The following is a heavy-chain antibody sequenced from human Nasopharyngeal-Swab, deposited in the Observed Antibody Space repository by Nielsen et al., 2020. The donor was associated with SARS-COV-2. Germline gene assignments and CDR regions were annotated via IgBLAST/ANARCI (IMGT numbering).Heavy chain of an antibody. V-gene: IGHV3-53*01. CDR2: IYSGGTT. J-gene: IGHJ6*02. Sequence: GESLKISCAASGFTVSSNYMSWVRQAPGKGLEWVSVIYSGGTTYYADSVKGRFTISRDNAKNSLYLQMNSLRAEDTAVYYCARGGDDYYYGMDVWGQGTTVTVSS. D-gene: IGHD3-10*01. CDR1: GFTVSSNY. CDR3: ARGGDDYYYGMDV.